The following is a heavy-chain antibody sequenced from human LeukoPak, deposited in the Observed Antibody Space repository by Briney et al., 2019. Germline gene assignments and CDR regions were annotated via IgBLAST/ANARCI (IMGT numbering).Heavy chain of an antibody. CDR3: ARRSGEGYFDY. D-gene: IGHD1-26*01. CDR1: GFTVSSNY. Sequence: PGGSLRLSCAASGFTVSSNYMTWVRQAPGKGLEWLSVIYSGGDTYYADSVQGRFTISRDNSRNTLYLQMNFLRAEDTAAYYCARRSGEGYFDYWGQGTLVTVSS. V-gene: IGHV3-66*01. J-gene: IGHJ4*02. CDR2: IYSGGDT.